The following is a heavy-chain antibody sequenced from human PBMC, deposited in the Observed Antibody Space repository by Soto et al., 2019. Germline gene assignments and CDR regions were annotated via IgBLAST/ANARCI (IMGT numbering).Heavy chain of an antibody. CDR2: IYYTGST. V-gene: IGHV4-59*01. CDR3: ARDSRVPN. Sequence: XETLSLTCTVSGYSITNYYWSWIRQPPGKGLEWVGNIYYTGSTNYNPSLKSRVTISIDTSKNQFSLRLSSVTAADTAVYYCARDSRVPNWGQGTLVTVSS. J-gene: IGHJ4*02. CDR1: GYSITNYY.